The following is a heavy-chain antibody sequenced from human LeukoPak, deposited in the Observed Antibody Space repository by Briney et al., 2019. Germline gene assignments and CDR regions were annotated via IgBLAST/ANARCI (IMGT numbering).Heavy chain of an antibody. CDR1: GFTFSSYS. V-gene: IGHV3-21*01. J-gene: IGHJ3*02. CDR3: ARVPYCGGDCWSEVSAFDI. D-gene: IGHD2-21*02. CDR2: ISSSSSYI. Sequence: GGSLRLSCAASGFTFSSYSMSWVRQAPGKGLEWVSSISSSSSYIYYADSVKGRFTISRDNAKNSLYLQMNSLRAEDTAVYYCARVPYCGGDCWSEVSAFDIWGQGAMVTVSS.